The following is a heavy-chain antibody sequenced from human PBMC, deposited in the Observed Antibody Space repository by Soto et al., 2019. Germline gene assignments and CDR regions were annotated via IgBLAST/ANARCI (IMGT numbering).Heavy chain of an antibody. V-gene: IGHV3-64*01. CDR3: AGGARPDFYYRAV. Sequence: EVQLAESGGGLAQPGGSLRLSCAASGFTLSGYAMDWVRQAPGKGLEYVSGISSNGVGTYYANSVQGRFTISRDNSKNRLYLQRGTLRPKDMGVYYWAGGARPDFYYRAVWGKGTTVTVP. CDR2: ISSNGVGT. CDR1: GFTLSGYA. J-gene: IGHJ6*03. D-gene: IGHD6-6*01.